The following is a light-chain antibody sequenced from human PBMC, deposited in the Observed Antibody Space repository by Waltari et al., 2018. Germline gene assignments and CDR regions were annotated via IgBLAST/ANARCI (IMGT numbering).Light chain of an antibody. Sequence: IQLTQSPSSLSASVGDRVTITCRASQGVNVFLAVYQQKPGKAPKPLIYAASTLQSGVSSRFSGSGSGTDFTLTINSLQPEDIATYYCQQFNASPRTFGQGTNVEIK. CDR3: QQFNASPRT. CDR1: QGVNVF. CDR2: AAS. J-gene: IGKJ1*01. V-gene: IGKV1-9*01.